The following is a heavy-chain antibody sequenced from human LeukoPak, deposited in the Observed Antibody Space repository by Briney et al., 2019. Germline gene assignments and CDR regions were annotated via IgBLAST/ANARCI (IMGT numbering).Heavy chain of an antibody. CDR1: GGSISSGGYS. CDR3: ARSDSSGYNDAFDI. V-gene: IGHV4-61*08. J-gene: IGHJ3*02. CDR2: IYYSGST. Sequence: PSETLSLTCAVSGGSISSGGYSWSWIRQPPGKGLEWIGYIYYSGSTNYNPSLKSRVTISVDTSKNQFSLKLSSVTAADTAVYYCARSDSSGYNDAFDIWGQGTMVTVSS. D-gene: IGHD3-22*01.